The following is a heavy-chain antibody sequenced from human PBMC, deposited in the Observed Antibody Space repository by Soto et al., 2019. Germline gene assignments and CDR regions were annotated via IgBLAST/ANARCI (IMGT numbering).Heavy chain of an antibody. CDR3: ARDLGVTTVTNPWFDP. V-gene: IGHV3-21*01. Sequence: EVQLVESGGGLVKPVGSLRLSCAASGFTFSTYTMNWVRQAPGMGLEWVSSIGTSSTDMYYADSVKGRFTISRDNAKNSLYLQMNRLRAEDTAIYYCARDLGVTTVTNPWFDPWGQGSLVTVSS. CDR2: IGTSSTDM. D-gene: IGHD4-4*01. J-gene: IGHJ5*02. CDR1: GFTFSTYT.